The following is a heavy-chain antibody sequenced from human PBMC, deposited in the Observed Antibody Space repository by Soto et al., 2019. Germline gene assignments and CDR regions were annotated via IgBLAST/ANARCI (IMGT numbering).Heavy chain of an antibody. CDR3: ARGMMLGELVS. CDR2: IYRGHTT. D-gene: IGHD3-10*02. V-gene: IGHV3-53*01. CDR1: GVTVSNTY. J-gene: IGHJ5*02. Sequence: DVQLEESGGGLIQPGGSLRLSCVASGVTVSNTYISWVRQAPGKGLEWVSVIYRGHTTYYADSVKGRFAISRDDSKNTVFLHMSRLRADDTAVYYCARGMMLGELVSWGQGTLVTVSS.